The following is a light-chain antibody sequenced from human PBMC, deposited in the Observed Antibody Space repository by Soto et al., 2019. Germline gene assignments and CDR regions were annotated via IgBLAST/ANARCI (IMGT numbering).Light chain of an antibody. CDR2: EVS. Sequence: QSVLTQPASVSGSPGQSITISCTGTSSDVGGYNYVSWYQQHPGKAPKLMIYEVSNRPSGVSSRFSGSKSGNTASLTISGLQAEDEADYYCSSYTSSSTRLYVFGTGTKVTVL. J-gene: IGLJ1*01. CDR3: SSYTSSSTRLYV. CDR1: SSDVGGYNY. V-gene: IGLV2-14*01.